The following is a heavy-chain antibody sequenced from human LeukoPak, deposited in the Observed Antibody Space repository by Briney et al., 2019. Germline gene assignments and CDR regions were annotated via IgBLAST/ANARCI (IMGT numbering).Heavy chain of an antibody. Sequence: GRSLRLSCAASGFTFSSYGMHWVRQAPGKGLEWVAVIWYDGSNKYYADSVKGRFTISRDNSKNTLYLQMNSLRAEDTAVYYCAKGGGTATMVRGVIIGDYFDHWGQGTLVTVSS. V-gene: IGHV3-33*06. CDR2: IWYDGSNK. CDR1: GFTFSSYG. J-gene: IGHJ4*02. CDR3: AKGGGTATMVRGVIIGDYFDH. D-gene: IGHD3-10*01.